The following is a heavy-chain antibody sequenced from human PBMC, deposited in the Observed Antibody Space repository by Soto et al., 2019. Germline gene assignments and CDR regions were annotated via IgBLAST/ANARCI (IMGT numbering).Heavy chain of an antibody. CDR3: ASRKSSPYFDY. CDR1: GGSMISYY. D-gene: IGHD3-10*01. J-gene: IGHJ4*02. CDR2: IYYAGST. V-gene: IGHV4-59*08. Sequence: PSETLSLTCTVSGGSMISYYWSWIRQPPGRGLEWIGFIYYAGSTYYNPSLKSRVTISIDTSKNQFSLKLSSVTAADTAVYYCASRKSSPYFDYWGQGTLVTVSS.